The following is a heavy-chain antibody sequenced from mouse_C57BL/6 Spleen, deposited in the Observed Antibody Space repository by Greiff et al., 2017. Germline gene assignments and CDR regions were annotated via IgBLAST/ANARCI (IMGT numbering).Heavy chain of an antibody. CDR3: ARYGSYGYFDV. D-gene: IGHD1-1*02. CDR1: GYTFTSYW. Sequence: QVQLQQPGAELVKPGASVKLSCKASGYTFTSYWMHWVKQRPGQGLEWIGMIHPNSGSTNYNEKFKSKATLTVDKSSSTAYMQLSSLTSEDSAVYYCARYGSYGYFDVWGTGTTVTVSS. V-gene: IGHV1-64*01. CDR2: IHPNSGST. J-gene: IGHJ1*03.